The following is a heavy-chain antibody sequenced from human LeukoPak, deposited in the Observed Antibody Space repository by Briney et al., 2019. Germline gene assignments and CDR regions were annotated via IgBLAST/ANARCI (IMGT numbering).Heavy chain of an antibody. CDR1: GFTFSSYA. D-gene: IGHD3-22*01. Sequence: GRSLRLSCAASGFTFSSYAMHWVRQAPGKGLEWVALMSYHGSNIQYADSVKGRFTISRDNSKNTLYLQMNSLRADDTAVYYCAREDYYDSSGSDAFDLWGQGTMVTVSS. J-gene: IGHJ3*01. CDR3: AREDYYDSSGSDAFDL. CDR2: MSYHGSNI. V-gene: IGHV3-30*04.